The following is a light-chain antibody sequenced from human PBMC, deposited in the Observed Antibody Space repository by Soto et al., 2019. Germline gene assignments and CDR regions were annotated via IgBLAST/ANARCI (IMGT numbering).Light chain of an antibody. J-gene: IGLJ1*01. CDR3: SSFTSDITYV. Sequence: QSALTQPASVSGSPGQSITISCTGTSSDVGGYKYVSWYRQDPGKAPKLMIYDVTNRPSGVSNRFSGSKSGNTASLTISGLQAEDEADYYCSSFTSDITYVFGTGTKLTVL. CDR1: SSDVGGYKY. CDR2: DVT. V-gene: IGLV2-14*01.